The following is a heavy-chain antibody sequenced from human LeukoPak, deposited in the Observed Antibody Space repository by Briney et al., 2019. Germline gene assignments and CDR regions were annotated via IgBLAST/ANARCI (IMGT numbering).Heavy chain of an antibody. D-gene: IGHD6-19*01. CDR3: ARWALYISAANKNPGFDY. CDR2: ISSTSSYI. Sequence: GGSLRLSCAASGFTFSSYSFNWVRQAPGKGLEWVSSISSTSSYIYYADSVKGRFTISRDNAKNSLYLQMNSLRAEDTAVYYCARWALYISAANKNPGFDYWGQGALVTVSS. V-gene: IGHV3-21*01. J-gene: IGHJ4*02. CDR1: GFTFSSYS.